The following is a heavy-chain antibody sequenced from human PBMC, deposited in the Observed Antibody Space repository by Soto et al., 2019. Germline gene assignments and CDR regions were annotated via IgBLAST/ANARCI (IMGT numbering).Heavy chain of an antibody. J-gene: IGHJ4*02. D-gene: IGHD1-26*01. CDR2: ISYDGSNK. CDR1: GFTFSSYG. V-gene: IGHV3-30*18. Sequence: ESGGGVVQPGRSLRLSCAASGFTFSSYGMHWVRQAPGKGLEWVAVISYDGSNKYYADSVKGRFTISRDNSKNTLYLQMNSLRAEDTAVYYCAKDREWELLLDYWGQGTLVTVSS. CDR3: AKDREWELLLDY.